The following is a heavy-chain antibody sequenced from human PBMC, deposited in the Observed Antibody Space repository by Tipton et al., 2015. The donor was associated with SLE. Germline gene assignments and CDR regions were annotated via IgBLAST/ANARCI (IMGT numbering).Heavy chain of an antibody. Sequence: LRLSCTVSGGSISSYYLSWIRQPPGKGLEWIGYIYYSGSTNYNPSLKSRVTISVDTSKNQFSLKLSSVTAADTAVYYCASPEGYWGQGTLVTVSS. V-gene: IGHV4-59*08. J-gene: IGHJ4*02. CDR1: GGSISSYY. CDR2: IYYSGST. CDR3: ASPEGY.